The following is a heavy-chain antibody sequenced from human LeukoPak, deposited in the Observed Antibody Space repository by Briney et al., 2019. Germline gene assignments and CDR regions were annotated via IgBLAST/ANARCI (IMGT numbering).Heavy chain of an antibody. V-gene: IGHV3-30*18. CDR1: GFTFSRSG. CDR3: AKDWRWLGERMFDY. CDR2: IWYGGSNK. D-gene: IGHD3-10*01. J-gene: IGHJ4*02. Sequence: PGNSLRLSCAASGFTFSRSGMHWVRQAPGKGLEWVAVIWYGGSNKDYADSVKGRFTISRDNSKNTLYLQMNSLRAEDTAVYYCAKDWRWLGERMFDYWGQGTLVTVSS.